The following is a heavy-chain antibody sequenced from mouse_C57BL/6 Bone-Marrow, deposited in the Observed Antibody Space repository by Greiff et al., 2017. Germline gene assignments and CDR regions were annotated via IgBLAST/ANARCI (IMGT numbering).Heavy chain of an antibody. Sequence: VQLQQPGAELVKPGASVKLSCKASGYTFTSYWMHWVKLRPGQGLEWIGMIHPNSGSTNYNEKFKSKATLTVDKSSSTAYMQLSSLTSEDSAVYYCARSKRRIEPFAYWGQGTLVTVSA. J-gene: IGHJ3*01. CDR1: GYTFTSYW. V-gene: IGHV1-64*01. CDR2: IHPNSGST. CDR3: ARSKRRIEPFAY.